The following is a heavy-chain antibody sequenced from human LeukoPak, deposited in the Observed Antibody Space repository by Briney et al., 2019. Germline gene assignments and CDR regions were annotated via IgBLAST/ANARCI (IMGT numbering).Heavy chain of an antibody. CDR1: GDSINNYY. CDR2: INHSGST. Sequence: SETLSLTCTVSGDSINNYYWSWIRQPPGKGLEWIGEINHSGSTNYNPSLKSRVTISVDTSKNQFSLKLSSVTAADTAVYYCATLKLRWEPPDRVDYFDYWGQGTLVTVSS. J-gene: IGHJ4*02. CDR3: ATLKLRWEPPDRVDYFDY. V-gene: IGHV4-34*01. D-gene: IGHD1-26*01.